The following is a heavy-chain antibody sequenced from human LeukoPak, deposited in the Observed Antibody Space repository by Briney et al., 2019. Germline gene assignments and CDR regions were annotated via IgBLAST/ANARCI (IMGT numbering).Heavy chain of an antibody. V-gene: IGHV4-59*01. J-gene: IGHJ3*02. CDR2: IYYSGST. Sequence: PSETLSLTCTVSGVSISSYYWSWIRQPPGKGLEWIGYIYYSGSTNYNPSLKSRVTISVDTSKNQFSLKLISVTAADTAVYYCARGISPSFDIWGQGTMVTVSS. CDR1: GVSISSYY. CDR3: ARGISPSFDI. D-gene: IGHD3-3*01.